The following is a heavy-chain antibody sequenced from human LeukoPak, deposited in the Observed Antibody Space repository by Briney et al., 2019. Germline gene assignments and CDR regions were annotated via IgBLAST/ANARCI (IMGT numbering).Heavy chain of an antibody. CDR2: IKQDGSEK. V-gene: IGHV3-7*04. J-gene: IGHJ4*02. D-gene: IGHD2/OR15-2a*01. CDR3: ATERVISNLYFGY. CDR1: GFTFSSYW. Sequence: GGSLRLSCAASGFTFSSYWMSWVRQAPGKGLEWVANIKQDGSEKYYVDSVKGRFTISRDNAKNSLYLQMNSLRAEDTAVYYCATERVISNLYFGYLGQGTLVTVSS.